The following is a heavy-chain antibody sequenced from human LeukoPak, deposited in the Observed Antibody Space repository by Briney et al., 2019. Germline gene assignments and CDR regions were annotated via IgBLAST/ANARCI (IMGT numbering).Heavy chain of an antibody. CDR2: IIPILGIA. V-gene: IGHV1-69*04. D-gene: IGHD4-23*01. CDR3: ARDPGAIYGGDYYYYYGMDV. J-gene: IGHJ6*02. CDR1: GGTFSSYA. Sequence: SVKVSCKASGGTFSSYAISLVRQAPGQGLEWMGRIIPILGIANYAQKFQGRVTITADKSTSTAYMELSSLRSEDTAVYYCARDPGAIYGGDYYYYYGMDVWGQGTTVTVSS.